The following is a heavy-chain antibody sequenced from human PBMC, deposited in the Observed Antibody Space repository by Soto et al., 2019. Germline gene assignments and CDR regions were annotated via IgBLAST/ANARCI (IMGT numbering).Heavy chain of an antibody. CDR1: GLAFNNYG. J-gene: IGHJ4*02. CDR2: ISKSDYT. V-gene: IGHV3-21*01. D-gene: IGHD2-2*01. Sequence: GGSLRLSCTVSGLAFNNYGINWVRQAPGKGLEWVSSISKSDYTYYSDSVKGRFTISRDNAKNSVSLQMNTLRVEDTAVYYCAREDSIIIPAVSDFWGQGTLVTVSS. CDR3: AREDSIIIPAVSDF.